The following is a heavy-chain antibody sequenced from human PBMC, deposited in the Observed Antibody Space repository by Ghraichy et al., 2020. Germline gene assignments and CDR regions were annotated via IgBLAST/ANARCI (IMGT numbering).Heavy chain of an antibody. D-gene: IGHD3-22*01. V-gene: IGHV3-23*01. Sequence: GGSLRLSCAASGFTFSSYAMSWVRQAPGKGLEWVSAISGSGGSTYYADSVKGRFTISRDNSKNTLYLQMNSLRAEDTAVYYCAKDHYYDSSGYPTHFDYWGQGTLVTVSS. CDR2: ISGSGGST. J-gene: IGHJ4*02. CDR3: AKDHYYDSSGYPTHFDY. CDR1: GFTFSSYA.